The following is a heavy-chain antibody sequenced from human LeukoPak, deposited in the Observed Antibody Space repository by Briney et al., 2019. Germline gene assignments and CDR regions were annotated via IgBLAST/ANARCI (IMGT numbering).Heavy chain of an antibody. CDR3: ARIGCSSTSCYGNSVDP. J-gene: IGHJ5*02. Sequence: GGSLRLSCAASGFTVSSNFMSWVRQAPGKGLEWVSVIYSGGSTYYADSVKGRFTISRHNSKNTLYLQMNSLRAEDTAVYYCARIGCSSTSCYGNSVDPWGQGTLVTVSS. CDR1: GFTVSSNF. D-gene: IGHD2-2*01. CDR2: IYSGGST. V-gene: IGHV3-53*04.